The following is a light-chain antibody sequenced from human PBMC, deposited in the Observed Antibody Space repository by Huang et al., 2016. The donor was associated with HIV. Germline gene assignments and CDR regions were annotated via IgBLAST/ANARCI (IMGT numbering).Light chain of an antibody. J-gene: IGKJ2*01. V-gene: IGKV3-20*01. CDR1: QSVTSRY. CDR3: HQYGTSHT. Sequence: EIVLTQSPGTLSLSPGERATLSCRARQSVTSRYLAWYQNKPGQPPRLLMYGVSSRATGVPDRFSGSGSGTDFTLTISRLEPEDFAVYYCHQYGTSHTFGQGTKLEIK. CDR2: GVS.